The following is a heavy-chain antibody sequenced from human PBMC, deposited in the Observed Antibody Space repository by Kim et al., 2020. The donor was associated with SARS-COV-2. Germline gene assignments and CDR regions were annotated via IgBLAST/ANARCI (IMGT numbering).Heavy chain of an antibody. J-gene: IGHJ6*02. CDR2: ISKNVDNK. CDR3: AKDHGNVNYLGLDV. Sequence: GGSLRLSCTASEFTFSNYDMHWVRQAPGKGLEWVAFISKNVDNKFYADSVKGRFTISRDNSKNTLYLQLKSPSAGDTAVYYCAKDHGNVNYLGLDVWG. V-gene: IGHV3-30*18. CDR1: EFTFSNYD.